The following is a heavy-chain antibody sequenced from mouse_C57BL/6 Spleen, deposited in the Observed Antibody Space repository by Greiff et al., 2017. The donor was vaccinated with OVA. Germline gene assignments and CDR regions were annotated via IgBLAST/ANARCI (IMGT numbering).Heavy chain of an antibody. CDR1: GYAFSSSW. V-gene: IGHV1-82*01. CDR2: IYPGDGDT. Sequence: QVQLQQSGPELVKPGASVKISCKASGYAFSSSWMNWVKQRPGKGLEWIGRIYPGDGDTNYNGKFKGKATLTADKSSSTAYMQLSSLTSEDSAVYFCARCGDGYYGFDCWGKGTTLTVSS. CDR3: ARCGDGYYGFDC. J-gene: IGHJ2*01. D-gene: IGHD2-3*01.